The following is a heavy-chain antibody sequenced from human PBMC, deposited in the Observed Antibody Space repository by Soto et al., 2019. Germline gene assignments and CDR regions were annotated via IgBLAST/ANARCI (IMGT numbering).Heavy chain of an antibody. CDR3: AREWDDYSCSFSPYYFDY. J-gene: IGHJ4*02. Sequence: QVQLVQSGAEVKKPGSSVKVSCKASGGTFSSYAISWVRQAPGQGLEWMGGIIPIFGTANYAQKFQGRVTITADESTSTAYMELSSLRSEDTAVYYCAREWDDYSCSFSPYYFDYWGQGTLVTVSS. CDR2: IIPIFGTA. D-gene: IGHD6-6*01. V-gene: IGHV1-69*01. CDR1: GGTFSSYA.